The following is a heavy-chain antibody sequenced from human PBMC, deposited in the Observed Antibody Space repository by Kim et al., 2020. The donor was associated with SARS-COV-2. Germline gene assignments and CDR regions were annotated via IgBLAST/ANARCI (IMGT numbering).Heavy chain of an antibody. D-gene: IGHD6-6*01. Sequence: GGSLRLSCAASGFTFSSYWMSWVRQAPGKGLEWVANIKQDGSEKYYVDSVKGRFTISRDNAKNSLYLQMNSLRAEDTAVYYCARKLHLYSARVSWFDPWGQGTLVTVSS. CDR2: IKQDGSEK. CDR1: GFTFSSYW. J-gene: IGHJ5*02. CDR3: ARKLHLYSARVSWFDP. V-gene: IGHV3-7*01.